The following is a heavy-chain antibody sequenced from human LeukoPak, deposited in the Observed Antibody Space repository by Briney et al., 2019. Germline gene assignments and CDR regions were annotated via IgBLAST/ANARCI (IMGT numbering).Heavy chain of an antibody. CDR3: ARQYYYGSGSYSPY. J-gene: IGHJ4*02. Sequence: SETLSLTCTVSGGSISSSSYYWGWHRPPPGKGLEWVGSIYYSGSTYYNPSLTSRVTISVATSKNQFSLKLSSVTAADTAVYYCARQYYYGSGSYSPYWGQGTLVTVSS. D-gene: IGHD3-10*01. CDR2: IYYSGST. V-gene: IGHV4-39*01. CDR1: GGSISSSSYY.